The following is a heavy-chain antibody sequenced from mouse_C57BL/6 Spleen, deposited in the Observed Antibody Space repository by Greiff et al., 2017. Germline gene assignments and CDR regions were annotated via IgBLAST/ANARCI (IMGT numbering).Heavy chain of an antibody. J-gene: IGHJ4*01. V-gene: IGHV1-7*01. D-gene: IGHD2-3*01. Sequence: VKLMESGAELAKPGASVKLSCKASGYTFTSYWMHWVKQRPGQGLEWIGYINPSSGYTKYNQKFKGKATLTADKSSSTAYMQLSSLTYEDSAVYYCARAEDGYYHAMDDWGQGTSVTVAS. CDR3: ARAEDGYYHAMDD. CDR2: INPSSGYT. CDR1: GYTFTSYW.